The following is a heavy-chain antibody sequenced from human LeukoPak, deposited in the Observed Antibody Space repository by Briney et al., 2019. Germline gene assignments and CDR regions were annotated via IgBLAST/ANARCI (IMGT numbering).Heavy chain of an antibody. J-gene: IGHJ6*02. Sequence: GESLRISCKGSGYSFPGYWIGWVRQIPGKGLEWMGIIYPGDSDTRYSPSFQGQVTISADKSTRTAYLQWSSLKTSDTAMYYCARADQFLWLGDARRPYYYGLDVWYHGTWVTVSS. V-gene: IGHV5-51*01. D-gene: IGHD3-10*01. CDR2: IYPGDSDT. CDR3: ARADQFLWLGDARRPYYYGLDV. CDR1: GYSFPGYW.